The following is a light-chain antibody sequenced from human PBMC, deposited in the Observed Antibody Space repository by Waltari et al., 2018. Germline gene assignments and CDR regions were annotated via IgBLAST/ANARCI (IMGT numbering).Light chain of an antibody. CDR2: DVS. J-gene: IGLJ2*01. Sequence: QSALTQPASASGSPGQSITISGTGTRSDVGGYNHASWYQQHPGKAPKLMIYDVSNRPSGVSNRFSGSKSGNTASLTISGLQAEDEADYYCSSYTSSSTLVFGGGTKLTVL. CDR1: RSDVGGYNH. CDR3: SSYTSSSTLV. V-gene: IGLV2-14*03.